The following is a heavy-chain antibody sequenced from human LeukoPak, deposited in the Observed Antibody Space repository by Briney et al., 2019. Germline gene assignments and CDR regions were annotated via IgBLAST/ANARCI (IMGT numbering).Heavy chain of an antibody. V-gene: IGHV4-59*08. CDR2: IYYSGST. CDR1: GGSISSYD. Sequence: SETLSLICTVSGGSISSYDWSWIRQPPGKGLEWIGYIYYSGSTKYNSSLKSRVTISLDTSKNQFSLKLSSVTAADTAVYYCARLSSGYYWGSWGQGTLVTVSS. D-gene: IGHD3-22*01. J-gene: IGHJ5*02. CDR3: ARLSSGYYWGS.